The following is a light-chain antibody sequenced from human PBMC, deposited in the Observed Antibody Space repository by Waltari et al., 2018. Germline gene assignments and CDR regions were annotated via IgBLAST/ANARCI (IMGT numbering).Light chain of an antibody. V-gene: IGKV3-11*01. J-gene: IGKJ2*01. CDR3: QQLTNWTPHT. Sequence: EIVLTQSPATLSLSPGETATLSCRASQSIGTYLAWYQQKPVQAPRLLIYDASNRVTGIPPRFRGNGSGTEFTLTISSLEAEDFAVYYCQQLTNWTPHTFGQGARLEIK. CDR1: QSIGTY. CDR2: DAS.